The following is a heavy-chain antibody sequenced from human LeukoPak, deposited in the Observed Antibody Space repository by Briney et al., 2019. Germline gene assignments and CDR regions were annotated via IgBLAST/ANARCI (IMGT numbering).Heavy chain of an antibody. Sequence: SESLSLTCAVSGDSISSGDYSWSWIRQPSGKGLEWIGYIFHSGSSYYNPSLKSRVTISVDKSKNQFSLRLTSVTAADTAVYYCARELWFVNAPGSWFDPWGQGTLVTVSS. J-gene: IGHJ5*02. CDR2: IFHSGSS. D-gene: IGHD3-10*01. CDR1: GDSISSGDYS. V-gene: IGHV4-30-2*01. CDR3: ARELWFVNAPGSWFDP.